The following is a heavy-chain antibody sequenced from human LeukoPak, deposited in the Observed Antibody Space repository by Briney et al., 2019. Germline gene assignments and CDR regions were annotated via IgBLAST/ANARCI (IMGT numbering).Heavy chain of an antibody. Sequence: GGSLRLSCAASGFTFSSYWMSWVRQAPGKGLEWVAIIKQDGNQKNYVDSVKGRFTISRDNAKSSLYLQMNSLRAEDTAVYYCVRGLVGYCSGGAWDGTCFDYWGQGTLVSVSS. CDR1: GFTFSSYW. CDR2: IKQDGNQK. D-gene: IGHD2-15*01. CDR3: VRGLVGYCSGGAWDGTCFDY. J-gene: IGHJ4*02. V-gene: IGHV3-7*03.